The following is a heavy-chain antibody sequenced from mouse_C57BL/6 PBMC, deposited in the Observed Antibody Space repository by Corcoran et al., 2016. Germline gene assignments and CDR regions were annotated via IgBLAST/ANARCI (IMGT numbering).Heavy chain of an antibody. CDR2: IDPETGGT. Sequence: QVQLQQSGAELVRPGASVTLSCKASGYTFTDYEMHWVKQKPVHGLEWIGAIDPETGGTAYNQKFMGKAILTADKSSSTAYMELRSLTSEDSAVYYCTRNEYYFDYWGQGTTLTVSS. J-gene: IGHJ2*01. CDR1: GYTFTDYE. V-gene: IGHV1-15*01. CDR3: TRNEYYFDY.